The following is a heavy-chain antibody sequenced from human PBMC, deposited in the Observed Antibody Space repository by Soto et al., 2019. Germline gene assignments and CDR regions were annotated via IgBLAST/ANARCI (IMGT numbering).Heavy chain of an antibody. J-gene: IGHJ4*02. D-gene: IGHD6-19*01. CDR2: INPDGSTT. Sequence: EVQLVESGGDLVQPGGSLSLSCAASGFTFPNYWMHWVRQAPGRGLLWISRINPDGSTTFYADSVKGRFTISRDNAKKTLYLQMNRLGGEDTAVYYCASLPQDVSPVPGNEGPDYWGQGTLVTVSS. V-gene: IGHV3-74*01. CDR1: GFTFPNYW. CDR3: ASLPQDVSPVPGNEGPDY.